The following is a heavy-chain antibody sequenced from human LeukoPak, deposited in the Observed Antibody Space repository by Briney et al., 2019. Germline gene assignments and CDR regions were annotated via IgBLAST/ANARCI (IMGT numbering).Heavy chain of an antibody. Sequence: GGSLRLSCAASGFTFSSYAMSWVRQAPGKGLEWVSSISGSGGSTDYADFVKGRFTISRDNAKNSLYLQMNSLRAEDTAVYYCAKWGPYDILTGRINWGQGTLVTVSS. V-gene: IGHV3-23*01. CDR1: GFTFSSYA. J-gene: IGHJ4*02. CDR3: AKWGPYDILTGRIN. D-gene: IGHD3-9*01. CDR2: ISGSGGST.